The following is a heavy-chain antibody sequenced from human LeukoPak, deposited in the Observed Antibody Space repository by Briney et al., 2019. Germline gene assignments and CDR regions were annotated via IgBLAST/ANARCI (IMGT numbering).Heavy chain of an antibody. V-gene: IGHV4-4*02. J-gene: IGHJ6*02. CDR3: ARDPSYSSSSYYYYYGMDV. CDR1: GGSISSSNW. CDR2: IYHSGST. D-gene: IGHD6-13*01. Sequence: SETLSLTCAVSGGSISSSNWWSWVRQPPGKGLEWIGEIYHSGSTNYNPSLKSRVTISVDKSKNQFSLKLSSVTAADTAVYYCARDPSYSSSSYYYYYGMDVWGQGTTVTVSS.